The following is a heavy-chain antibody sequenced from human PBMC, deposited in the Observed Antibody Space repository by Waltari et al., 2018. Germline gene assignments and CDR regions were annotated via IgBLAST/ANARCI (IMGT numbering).Heavy chain of an antibody. CDR2: ISISGSYT. CDR1: GFTFSSYS. CDR3: ARGGWGFYLDD. V-gene: IGHV3-21*02. Sequence: EVLLVESGGGLVKPGGSLRLSCAASGFTFSSYSMNWVRQAPGKGLEWVSSISISGSYTHYVDSVKGRFTISRDNAKNSLYLQMNTLRAEDTAVYYCARGGWGFYLDDWGQGTLVTSSS. D-gene: IGHD7-27*01. J-gene: IGHJ4*02.